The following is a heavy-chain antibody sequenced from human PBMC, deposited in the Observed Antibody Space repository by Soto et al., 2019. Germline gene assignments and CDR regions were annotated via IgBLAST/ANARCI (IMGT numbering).Heavy chain of an antibody. V-gene: IGHV4-61*01. CDR2: IDYSRST. D-gene: IGHD4-17*01. J-gene: IGHJ1*01. CDR1: GGSVSSGYYY. CDR3: ARRGDYGDSGFQH. Sequence: SETLSLTCTVSGGSVSSGYYYWTWIRQPPGKGLEWIGYIDYSRSTKDNPSLKSRVTMSVDTSKNQSSLKLSSVTAADPAVYYCARRGDYGDSGFQHWGQGTLVTVSS.